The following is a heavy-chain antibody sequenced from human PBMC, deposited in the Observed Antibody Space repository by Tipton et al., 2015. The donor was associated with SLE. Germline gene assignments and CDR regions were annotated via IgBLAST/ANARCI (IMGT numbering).Heavy chain of an antibody. CDR2: ISGRGGST. V-gene: IGHV3-23*01. Sequence: SLRLSCAASGFTFSSYAMSWVRQAPGKGLEWVSAISGRGGSTYYADSVKGRFTISRDNSKNTLYLQMNSLRAEDTAVYYCAKATGVGYYYYGMDVWGQGTAVTVSS. CDR3: AKATGVGYYYYGMDV. J-gene: IGHJ6*02. D-gene: IGHD2-15*01. CDR1: GFTFSSYA.